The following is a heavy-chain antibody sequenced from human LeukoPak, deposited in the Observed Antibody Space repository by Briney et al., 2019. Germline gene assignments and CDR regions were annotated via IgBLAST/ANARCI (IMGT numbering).Heavy chain of an antibody. V-gene: IGHV3-43*02. J-gene: IGHJ4*02. CDR1: GFTFDDYA. CDR2: ISGDGGST. Sequence: GGSLRLSCAASGFTFDDYAMHWVRQAPGKGLEWVSLISGDGGSTYYADSVKGRFTISRDNSKNTLYLQMNSLRADDTAVYYCARGCYYERSGYCPFDYWGPGTLVTVSS. D-gene: IGHD3-22*01. CDR3: ARGCYYERSGYCPFDY.